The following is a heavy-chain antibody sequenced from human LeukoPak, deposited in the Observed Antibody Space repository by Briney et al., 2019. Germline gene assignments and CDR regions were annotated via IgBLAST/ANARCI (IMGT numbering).Heavy chain of an antibody. CDR1: GGSISSGDYY. D-gene: IGHD3-22*01. J-gene: IGHJ5*02. Sequence: SQTLSLTCTVSGGSISSGDYYWSWIGQPPGKGLEWIGYIYYRGSTYYNPSLKGRVTISVDTSKNQFSLKLSSVTAADTAVYYCARDYYDSSGYYDPLDNWFDPWGQGTLVTVSS. V-gene: IGHV4-30-4*01. CDR2: IYYRGST. CDR3: ARDYYDSSGYYDPLDNWFDP.